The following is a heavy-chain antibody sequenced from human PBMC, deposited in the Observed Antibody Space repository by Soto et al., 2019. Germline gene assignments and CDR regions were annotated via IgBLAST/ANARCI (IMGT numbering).Heavy chain of an antibody. Sequence: GESLKISCKGSGYSFTSYWISWVRQMPGKGLEWMGRIDPSDSYTNYSPSFQGHVTISADKSVSTAYLQWSSLKASDTAMYYCATSDYSYYYYYYGMDFWGQGTTVTVSS. CDR2: IDPSDSYT. D-gene: IGHD2-21*01. V-gene: IGHV5-10-1*01. CDR3: ATSDYSYYYYYYGMDF. J-gene: IGHJ6*02. CDR1: GYSFTSYW.